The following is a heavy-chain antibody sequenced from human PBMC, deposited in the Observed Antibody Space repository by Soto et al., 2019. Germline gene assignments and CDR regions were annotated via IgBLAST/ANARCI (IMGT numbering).Heavy chain of an antibody. CDR1: GGTFNIYT. Sequence: SVKVSCKASGGTFNIYTIGWVRQAPGQGLEWIGGISPMFGTVSHAQKFQGRVALTADESTSTAFMELRSLTSDDTAVYYCAMTGEGWDAIDISGQGTLVTVSS. V-gene: IGHV1-69*13. CDR2: ISPMFGTV. CDR3: AMTGEGWDAIDI. J-gene: IGHJ3*02. D-gene: IGHD2-15*01.